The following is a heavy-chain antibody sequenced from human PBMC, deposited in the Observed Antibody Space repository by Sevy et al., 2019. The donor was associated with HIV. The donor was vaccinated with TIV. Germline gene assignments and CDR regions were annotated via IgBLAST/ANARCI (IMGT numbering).Heavy chain of an antibody. CDR1: GYTLTKLS. Sequence: ASVKVSCKVSGYTLTKLSIHWVRQAPGKGLEWMGDFDPQDGETIYAERFQGRLTMTVDTSTDTAYMELSSLTSEDTAGYDCATVGLRYYSGASSYQGDWFDPWGQGTLVTVSS. CDR2: FDPQDGET. V-gene: IGHV1-24*01. CDR3: ATVGLRYYSGASSYQGDWFDP. D-gene: IGHD2-15*01. J-gene: IGHJ5*02.